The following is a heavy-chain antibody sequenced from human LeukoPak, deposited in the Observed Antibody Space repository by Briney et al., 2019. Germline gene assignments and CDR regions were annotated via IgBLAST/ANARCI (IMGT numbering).Heavy chain of an antibody. J-gene: IGHJ4*02. CDR1: GFTFSSYS. CDR3: ARDASAAAGTYHFDY. V-gene: IGHV3-21*01. Sequence: GGSLRLSCAASGFTFSSYSMNWVRQAPGKGLEWVSSISSSSSYIYYADSVKGRFTITRDNAKNSLYLQMNSLGAEDTAVYYCARDASAAAGTYHFDYWGQGTTVTVSS. CDR2: ISSSSSYI. D-gene: IGHD6-13*01.